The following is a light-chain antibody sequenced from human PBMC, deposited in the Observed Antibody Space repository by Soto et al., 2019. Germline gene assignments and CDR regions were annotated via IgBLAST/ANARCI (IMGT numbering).Light chain of an antibody. V-gene: IGKV3-20*01. CDR1: QSVSSSQ. Sequence: EIVLTQAPGTLSLSPGERATLSCRASQSVSSSQLAWYQQKPGQAPRLLMYGASSRATGIPDRFSGSRSGTDFTLTISRLEPEDFAVYYCQHYAHNSPITFGQGTRLEIK. CDR3: QHYAHNSPIT. CDR2: GAS. J-gene: IGKJ5*01.